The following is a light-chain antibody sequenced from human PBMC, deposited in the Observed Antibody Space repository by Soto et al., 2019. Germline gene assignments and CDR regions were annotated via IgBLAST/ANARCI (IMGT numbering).Light chain of an antibody. J-gene: IGLJ2*01. V-gene: IGLV1-40*01. CDR2: GNS. CDR3: QSYDSSLSGVV. CDR1: SSNIGAGYD. Sequence: QSVLTQPPSVSGAXXXXVXXXXTGSSSNIGAGYDVHWYQQLPGTAPKLLIYGNSNRPSGVPDRFSGSKSGTSASLAITGLQAEDEADYYCQSYDSSLSGVVFGGGTKLTVL.